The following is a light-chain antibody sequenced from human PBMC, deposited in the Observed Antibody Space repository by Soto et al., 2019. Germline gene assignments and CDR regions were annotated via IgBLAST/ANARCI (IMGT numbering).Light chain of an antibody. J-gene: IGKJ1*01. CDR3: QQSYSSPPT. CDR1: QSVSAN. CDR2: GAS. Sequence: EIVMTQSPATLSVSPVERATLSCRASQSVSANLAWYQQKPGQAPRLLIYGASTRATGMPARFSGSGSGTEFTLTISSLQPEDFATYYCQQSYSSPPTFGQGTKVYIK. V-gene: IGKV3-15*01.